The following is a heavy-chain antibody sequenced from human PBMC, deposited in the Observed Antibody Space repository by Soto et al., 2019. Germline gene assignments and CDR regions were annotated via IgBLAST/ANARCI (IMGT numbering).Heavy chain of an antibody. CDR3: ARDSSRRGYSGHYYEAYFYYGMDV. CDR1: GFIFSDYY. Sequence: KAGGSLRLSCAASGFIFSDYYMSWIRQAPGKGLEWVSYISSSSSYRNYADSVEGRFTISRDNAKNTLFLQMNSLRDEDTAVYYCARDSSRRGYSGHYYEAYFYYGMDVWGQGTTVTVSS. D-gene: IGHD5-12*01. J-gene: IGHJ6*01. V-gene: IGHV3-11*06. CDR2: ISSSSSYR.